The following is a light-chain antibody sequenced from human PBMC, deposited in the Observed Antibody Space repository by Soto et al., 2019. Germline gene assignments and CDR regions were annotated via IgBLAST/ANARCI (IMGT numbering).Light chain of an antibody. CDR1: QSVSSN. CDR2: GAS. J-gene: IGKJ1*01. CDR3: QQYNNWPRP. Sequence: EIVMTQSPATLSVSPGERATLSCMASQSVSSNLAWYQQKPGQAPRLLIYGASTRATGIPARFSGSGSGTEFPLTISRLQSEDFAVYYCQQYNNWPRPFGQGTKVEIK. V-gene: IGKV3-15*01.